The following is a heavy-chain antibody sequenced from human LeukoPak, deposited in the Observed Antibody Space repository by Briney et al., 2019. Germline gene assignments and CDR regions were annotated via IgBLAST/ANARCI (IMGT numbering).Heavy chain of an antibody. CDR3: AREGDPEFFDY. V-gene: IGHV4-61*02. Sequence: SQTLSLTCTVSGGSISSGSYFWSWIRQPAGKGLEGIGRIYTSGSTNYNPSLKSRVTISVDTSKNQFSLKLSSVTAADTAVYYCAREGDPEFFDYWGQGTLVTVSS. D-gene: IGHD3-10*01. CDR2: IYTSGST. J-gene: IGHJ4*02. CDR1: GGSISSGSYF.